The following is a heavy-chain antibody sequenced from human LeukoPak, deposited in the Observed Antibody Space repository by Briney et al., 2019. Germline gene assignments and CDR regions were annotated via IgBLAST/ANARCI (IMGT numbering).Heavy chain of an antibody. CDR2: IRSKAYDGTT. V-gene: IGHV3-49*04. CDR3: TGSFGELTFFDY. Sequence: GGSLRLSCTASGFTFGDYGMSWVRQAPGKGLEWVGFIRSKAYDGTTEYAASVKGRFTISRDDSKSIAYLQMNSLKTEDTAVYYCTGSFGELTFFDYWGQGTLVTVSS. CDR1: GFTFGDYG. J-gene: IGHJ4*02. D-gene: IGHD3-10*01.